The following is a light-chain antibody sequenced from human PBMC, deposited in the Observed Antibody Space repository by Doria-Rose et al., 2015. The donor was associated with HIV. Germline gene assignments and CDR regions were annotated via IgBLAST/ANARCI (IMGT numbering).Light chain of an antibody. V-gene: IGKV1-39*01. CDR2: AAS. J-gene: IGKJ4*01. CDR3: QQSYSTPLT. CDR1: QSTGSF. Sequence: TQSPSSLSASVGDRVTITCRASQSTGSFLNWYQQKPGKAPKLLIYAASSVQNGVPSRFSGSGSGTDFTLTISSLQPEDFATYFCQQSYSTPLTFGGGTRVESK.